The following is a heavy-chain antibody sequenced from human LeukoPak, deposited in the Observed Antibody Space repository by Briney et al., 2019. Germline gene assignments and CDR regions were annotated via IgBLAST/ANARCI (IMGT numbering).Heavy chain of an antibody. CDR1: GYSFTSYW. D-gene: IGHD1-26*01. V-gene: IGHV5-51*01. J-gene: IGHJ4*02. CDR3: ARHHSGSYYVGLAGDY. Sequence: GESLKISCKGSGYSFTSYWIGWVRQMPGKGLEWMGIIYPGDSDTRYSPSFQGQVTISADKSISTAYLQWSSLKASDTAMYYCARHHSGSYYVGLAGDYWGQGTLVTVSS. CDR2: IYPGDSDT.